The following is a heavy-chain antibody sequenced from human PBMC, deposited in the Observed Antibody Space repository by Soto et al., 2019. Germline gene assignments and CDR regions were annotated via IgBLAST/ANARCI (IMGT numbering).Heavy chain of an antibody. V-gene: IGHV1-18*01. D-gene: IGHD5-18*01. Sequence: ASVKVSCKVSCYTFTIDDISGARQPPGQGLEWMGWISAYNGNTNYAQKLQGRVTMTTDTSTSTAYMELRSLRSEDTAVYYCARDREWIQLGHWGQGPLVTVSS. CDR1: CYTFTIDD. CDR2: ISAYNGNT. CDR3: ARDREWIQLGH. J-gene: IGHJ4*02.